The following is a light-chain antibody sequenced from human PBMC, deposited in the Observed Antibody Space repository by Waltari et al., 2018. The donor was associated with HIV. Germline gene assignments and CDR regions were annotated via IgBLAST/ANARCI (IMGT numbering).Light chain of an antibody. V-gene: IGLV3-21*02. CDR3: QVWASNSAYVV. CDR2: DDT. J-gene: IGLJ2*01. Sequence: YELTQPPSVSVAPGQTATITCGGDNIGYRSVHWYQQQAGQAPVLVFYDDTDRPSGIPERFSGSKSGNTATLTISRVAAGDEADYYCQVWASNSAYVVFGGRTKLTVL. CDR1: NIGYRS.